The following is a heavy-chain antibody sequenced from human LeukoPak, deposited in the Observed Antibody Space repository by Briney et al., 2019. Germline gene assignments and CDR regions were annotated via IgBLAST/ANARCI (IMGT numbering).Heavy chain of an antibody. CDR1: GFTFSSYA. CDR2: ISGSGGST. J-gene: IGHJ4*02. Sequence: GGPLRLSCAASGFTFSSYAMSWVRQAPGKGLEWVSAISGSGGSTYYADSVKGRFTISRDNSKNTLYLQMNSLRAEDTAVYYCAKHKVGATNTYTGAFDYWGQGTLVTVSS. D-gene: IGHD1-26*01. CDR3: AKHKVGATNTYTGAFDY. V-gene: IGHV3-23*01.